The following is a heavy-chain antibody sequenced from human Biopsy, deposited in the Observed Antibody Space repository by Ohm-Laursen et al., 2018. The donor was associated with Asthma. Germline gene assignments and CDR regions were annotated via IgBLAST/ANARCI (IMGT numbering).Heavy chain of an antibody. CDR1: VLTFSSYG. CDR3: ARQVKSTVFGVSYKKFDF. Sequence: SLRLSCTAPVLTFSSYGMVWVRLAPGKGLEWVALISNDGANKFYADSVQGRFTISRDNSKNTLYLQMHSLKIEDTAVYFCARQVKSTVFGVSYKKFDFWGQGTLVAVSS. V-gene: IGHV3-30*03. D-gene: IGHD3-3*01. J-gene: IGHJ4*02. CDR2: ISNDGANK.